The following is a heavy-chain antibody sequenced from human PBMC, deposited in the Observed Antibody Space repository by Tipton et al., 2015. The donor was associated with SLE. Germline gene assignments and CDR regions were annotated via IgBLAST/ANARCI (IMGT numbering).Heavy chain of an antibody. J-gene: IGHJ3*02. V-gene: IGHV4-30-4*08. CDR2: ISFTGIT. CDR1: GGSTNNYNYY. Sequence: TLSLTCTVSGGSTNNYNYYWGYIRQAPGKGLEWIGYISFTGITSYNPSLRSRVSISVDTSQSQFSLKLSSVTAADTALYYCARGRPATGGDVFDIWGQGTLVTVSS. D-gene: IGHD7-27*01. CDR3: ARGRPATGGDVFDI.